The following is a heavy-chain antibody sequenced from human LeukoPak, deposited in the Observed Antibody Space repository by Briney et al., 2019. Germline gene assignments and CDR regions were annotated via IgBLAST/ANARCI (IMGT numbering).Heavy chain of an antibody. J-gene: IGHJ5*02. Sequence: ASVKVSCKASGYTFTSYDINWVRQATGQGLEWMGWMNPNNGNTGYAQKFQGRATITRNTSISTAYMELSSLRSEDTAVYYCARGRKTMVRGVTAWFDPWGQGTLVTVSS. CDR1: GYTFTSYD. V-gene: IGHV1-8*03. CDR3: ARGRKTMVRGVTAWFDP. CDR2: MNPNNGNT. D-gene: IGHD3-10*01.